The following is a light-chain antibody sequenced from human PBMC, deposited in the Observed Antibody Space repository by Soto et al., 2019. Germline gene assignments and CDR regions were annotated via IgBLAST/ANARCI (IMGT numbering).Light chain of an antibody. CDR3: MEALQSPLT. J-gene: IGKJ4*01. V-gene: IGKV2-28*01. CDR2: LGS. CDR1: QSLLHSNGYTY. Sequence: DIVMTQSPLSLPVTPGEPASISCRSSQSLLHSNGYTYLDWYLQKPGQSPQLLIYLGSSRASGVPDRFSGSGSGTDFTLKISRGEAEDVGVYYCMEALQSPLTFGGGTKVEIK.